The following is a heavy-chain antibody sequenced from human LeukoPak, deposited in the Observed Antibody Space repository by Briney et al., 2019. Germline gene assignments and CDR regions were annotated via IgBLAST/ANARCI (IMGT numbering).Heavy chain of an antibody. CDR3: ARVGSNYDDHYYYMDV. CDR1: GGSISSYY. Sequence: SETLSLTCTVSGGSISSYYWSWIRQPAGKGLEWIGRIYTSGSTNYNPSLKSRVTMSVDTSKNQFSLKLSSVTAADTAVYYCARVGSNYDDHYYYMDVWGKGTTVTVSS. J-gene: IGHJ6*03. D-gene: IGHD4-11*01. V-gene: IGHV4-4*07. CDR2: IYTSGST.